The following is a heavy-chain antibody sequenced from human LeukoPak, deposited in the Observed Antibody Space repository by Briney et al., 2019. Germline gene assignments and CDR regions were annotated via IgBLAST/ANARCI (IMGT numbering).Heavy chain of an antibody. Sequence: ASVKVSCKASGYTFTGYYMHGVRQAPGQGVAWMGWINPNSGGTNYAQKFQGRVTMTRDTSISTAYMELSRLRSDDTAVYYCARGRDYTDCDAFDIWGQGTMVTVSS. CDR3: ARGRDYTDCDAFDI. J-gene: IGHJ3*02. CDR2: INPNSGGT. CDR1: GYTFTGYY. D-gene: IGHD4-17*01. V-gene: IGHV1-2*02.